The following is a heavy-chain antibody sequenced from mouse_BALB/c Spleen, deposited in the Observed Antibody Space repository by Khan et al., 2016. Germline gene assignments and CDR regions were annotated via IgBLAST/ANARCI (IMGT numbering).Heavy chain of an antibody. D-gene: IGHD1-1*01. CDR3: ARAWYYGYLVN. Sequence: EVRRRGSGGGLGQPGGSLKVSCAASGFDFSRSWMSGVRQAPGKGLEWIGEINPYSGMLNFTPSSKVKFINSRNNAKNTLYLQMNNVRSEQQALNYCARAWYYGYLVNWGQGTLVTVSA. CDR2: INPYSGML. J-gene: IGHJ3*01. V-gene: IGHV4-1*02. CDR1: GFDFSRSW.